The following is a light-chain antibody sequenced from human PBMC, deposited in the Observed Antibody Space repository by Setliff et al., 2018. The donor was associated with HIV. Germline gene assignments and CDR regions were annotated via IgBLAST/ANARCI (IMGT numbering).Light chain of an antibody. CDR3: FLSYSGARRV. V-gene: IGLV7-46*01. CDR2: DTS. Sequence: QAVVTQEPSLTVSPGGTVPLTCGSSTGAVTSGHYPYWFQQKPGQAPRTLIYDTSNKHSWTPARFSGSLLGGKAALTLSGAQPEDEAEYYCFLSYSGARRVFGGGTKVTVL. CDR1: TGAVTSGHY. J-gene: IGLJ3*02.